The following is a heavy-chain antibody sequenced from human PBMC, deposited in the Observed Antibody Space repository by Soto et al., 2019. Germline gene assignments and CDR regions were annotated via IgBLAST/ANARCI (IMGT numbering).Heavy chain of an antibody. CDR3: TRDPLYYGSGYHGMDV. CDR2: IRSKAYGGTT. CDR1: GFTFGDYA. D-gene: IGHD3-10*01. Sequence: LRLSCTASGFTFGDYAMSWFRQAAGKGLEWVGFIRSKAYGGTTEYAASVKGRFTISRDDSKSIAYLQMNSLKTEDTAVYYCTRDPLYYGSGYHGMDVWGQGTTVTVSS. J-gene: IGHJ6*02. V-gene: IGHV3-49*03.